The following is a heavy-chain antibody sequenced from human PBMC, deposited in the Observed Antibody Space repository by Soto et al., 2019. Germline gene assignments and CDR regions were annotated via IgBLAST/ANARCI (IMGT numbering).Heavy chain of an antibody. D-gene: IGHD2-2*01. CDR1: GFTFSSYS. CDR2: ISSSSSYI. Sequence: GGSLRLSCAASGFTFSSYSMNWVRQTPGKGLEWVSSISSSSSYIYYADSVKGRFTISRDNAKNSLYLQMNSLRAEDTAVYYCARDSVVVVPAAPNWFDPWGQGTLVTVSS. CDR3: ARDSVVVVPAAPNWFDP. V-gene: IGHV3-21*01. J-gene: IGHJ5*02.